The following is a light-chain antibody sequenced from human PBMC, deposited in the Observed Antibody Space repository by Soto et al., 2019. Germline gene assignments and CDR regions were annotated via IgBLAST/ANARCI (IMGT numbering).Light chain of an antibody. CDR2: DAS. J-gene: IGKJ1*01. V-gene: IGKV3-11*01. Sequence: EIVLTQSPATLSLSPGERSTLSCRGSQSVSGYLAWYQQKPGQAPRLLIYDASKRATGIPARFSGSGFGTDFTLTISSLEPEEFAVYYCQQRSKCRTFGQGTKVEIK. CDR1: QSVSGY. CDR3: QQRSKCRT.